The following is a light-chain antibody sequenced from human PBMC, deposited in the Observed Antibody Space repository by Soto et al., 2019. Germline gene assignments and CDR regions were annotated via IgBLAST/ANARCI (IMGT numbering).Light chain of an antibody. CDR1: QSISYTSNNKTY. CDR2: WAS. CDR3: QQYYASPST. Sequence: DIVMTQFPGSLALSLGERAIINCKSSQSISYTSNNKTYLAWFQQRPSQPPKLIIYWASIRESGVPGRFSGSGSGTEFTLTISSLQAEDVALYYCQQYYASPSTFGPGTKVEI. V-gene: IGKV4-1*01. J-gene: IGKJ3*01.